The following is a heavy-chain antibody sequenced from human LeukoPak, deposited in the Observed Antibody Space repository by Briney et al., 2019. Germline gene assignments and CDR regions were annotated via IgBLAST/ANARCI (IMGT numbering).Heavy chain of an antibody. CDR2: ISNSGGNT. CDR3: AKDLTIFGVVTVDY. Sequence: GGSLRLSCAASGFTFTTYAMTWVRQAPGKGLGWVSAISNSGGNTYYADSVKGRFTISRDNSKNTLYLQMNSLRAEDTAVYYCAKDLTIFGVVTVDYWGQGTLVTVSS. V-gene: IGHV3-23*01. CDR1: GFTFTTYA. J-gene: IGHJ4*02. D-gene: IGHD3-3*01.